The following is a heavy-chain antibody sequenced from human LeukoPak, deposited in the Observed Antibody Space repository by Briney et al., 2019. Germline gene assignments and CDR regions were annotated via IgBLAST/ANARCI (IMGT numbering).Heavy chain of an antibody. V-gene: IGHV1-2*02. J-gene: IGHJ3*02. CDR3: ARVKVPAANDAFDI. D-gene: IGHD2-2*01. CDR2: INPNSGGT. CDR1: GYTFTGYY. Sequence: ASVKVSCKASGYTFTGYYMHWVRQAPGQGLEWMGWINPNSGGTNYAQKFQGRVTMTRDTSISTAYMELCRLRSDDTAVYYCARVKVPAANDAFDIWGQGTMVTVSS.